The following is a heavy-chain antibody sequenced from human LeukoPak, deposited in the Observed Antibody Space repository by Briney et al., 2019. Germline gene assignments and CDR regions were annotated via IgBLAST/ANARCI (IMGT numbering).Heavy chain of an antibody. CDR1: GFTVISNY. CDR2: IYSGGST. D-gene: IGHD6-19*01. J-gene: IGHJ4*02. Sequence: GGSLRLSCAASGFTVISNYMSWVRQAPGKGLEWVSVIYSGGSTYYADSVKGRFTISRDNSKNTLYLQMNSLRAEDTAVYYCARVGQQWEPLDYWGQGTLVTVSS. CDR3: ARVGQQWEPLDY. V-gene: IGHV3-66*01.